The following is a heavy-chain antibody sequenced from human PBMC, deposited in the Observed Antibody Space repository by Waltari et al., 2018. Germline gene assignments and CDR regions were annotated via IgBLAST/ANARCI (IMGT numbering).Heavy chain of an antibody. V-gene: IGHV4-39*01. CDR2: ISYNGAT. CDR1: GGSITTNIHY. J-gene: IGHJ3*01. Sequence: QLQLQESGPGLVKPPQTLALTCSVSGGSITTNIHYWGWIRQPPGQGLEWIGTISYNGATYSSPSLRGRLTLSRDTTMNQLSLKLGSVTAADTAVYYCATYIGASVGTAAFDVWGQGTMVTVSS. CDR3: ATYIGASVGTAAFDV. D-gene: IGHD5-12*01.